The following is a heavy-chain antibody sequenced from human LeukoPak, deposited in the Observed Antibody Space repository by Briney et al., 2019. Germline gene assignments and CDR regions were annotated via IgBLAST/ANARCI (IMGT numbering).Heavy chain of an antibody. V-gene: IGHV3-13*01. CDR2: IGTAGDT. CDR1: GFTFSSYD. Sequence: PGGSLRLSCAASGFTFSSYDMHWVRQATGKGLEWVSAIGTAGDTYYPGSVKGRFTISRENAKNSLYLQMNSLRAEDTAVYYCARAPYYYGRLGGMDVWGQGTTVTVSS. CDR3: ARAPYYYGRLGGMDV. J-gene: IGHJ6*02. D-gene: IGHD3-10*01.